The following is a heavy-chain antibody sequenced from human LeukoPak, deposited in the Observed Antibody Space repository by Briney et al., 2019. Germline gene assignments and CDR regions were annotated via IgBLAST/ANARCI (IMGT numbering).Heavy chain of an antibody. J-gene: IGHJ4*02. D-gene: IGHD2-21*01. CDR3: VRDSRTCGYF. Sequence: GGSLRLSCAASGFSFSNFWMAWVRQRPGEGLEWVANMKPDASHISYVDSVEGRFTISRDNAKNSLYLQMDSLRAEDTAVYYCVRDSRTCGYFWGRGTLVTVSS. CDR2: MKPDASHI. CDR1: GFSFSNFW. V-gene: IGHV3-7*01.